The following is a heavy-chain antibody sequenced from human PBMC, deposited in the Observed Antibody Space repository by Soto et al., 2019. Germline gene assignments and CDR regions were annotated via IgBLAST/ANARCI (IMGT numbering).Heavy chain of an antibody. D-gene: IGHD3-22*01. V-gene: IGHV1-69*01. Sequence: QVQLIQSEAEVKKPGSSVRVSCTGSGGIFGSHGFSWVRQAPGQRREWVGGLIPIFRTLTYTEKFQARVRIAADESTNTVYLDLSSLTSEDTAVYYCVRDRRIYYSDPHDEFVASDYEVWGQGTMVSVSS. CDR2: LIPIFRTL. CDR1: GGIFGSHG. CDR3: VRDRRIYYSDPHDEFVASDYEV. J-gene: IGHJ3*01.